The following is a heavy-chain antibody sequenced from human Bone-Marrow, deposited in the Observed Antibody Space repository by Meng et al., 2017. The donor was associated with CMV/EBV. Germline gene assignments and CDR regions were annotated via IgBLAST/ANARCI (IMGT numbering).Heavy chain of an antibody. D-gene: IGHD2-2*01. J-gene: IGHJ3*02. CDR2: INSDGSST. Sequence: GESLKISCAASGFTFSSYWMHWVRQAPGKGLVWVSRINSDGSSTSYADSVKGRFTISRDNAKNTLYLQMNSLRAEDTAVYYCARAPVVPAAIVGDALDIWGQGTMVTVSS. CDR1: GFTFSSYW. V-gene: IGHV3-74*01. CDR3: ARAPVVPAAIVGDALDI.